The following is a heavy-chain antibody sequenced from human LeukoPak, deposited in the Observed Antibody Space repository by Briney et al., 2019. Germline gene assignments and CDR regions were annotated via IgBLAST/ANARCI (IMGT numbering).Heavy chain of an antibody. D-gene: IGHD2-8*01. Sequence: SVKVSCKASRGTFSSYAISWVRQAPGQGREWMGRIIPIFGTANYAQKFQGRVTITTDESTSTAYMELSSLRSEDTAVYYCAREDIVLMVYGSYFDYWGQGTLVTVSS. CDR1: RGTFSSYA. J-gene: IGHJ4*02. CDR3: AREDIVLMVYGSYFDY. V-gene: IGHV1-69*05. CDR2: IIPIFGTA.